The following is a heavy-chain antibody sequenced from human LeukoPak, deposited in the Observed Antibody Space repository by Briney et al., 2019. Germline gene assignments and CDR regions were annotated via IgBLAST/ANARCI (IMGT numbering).Heavy chain of an antibody. V-gene: IGHV3-33*06. CDR3: AKDWDPDY. D-gene: IGHD1-26*01. CDR1: GFTFSSFG. J-gene: IGHJ4*02. CDR2: ISFDGSNK. Sequence: PGMSLRLSCAASGFTFSSFGMHWVRQAPGMGLEWVAVISFDGSNKYYGDSVKGRFTISRDNSKNTLYLQMNSLRAEDTAVYYCAKDWDPDYWGQGTLVTVSS.